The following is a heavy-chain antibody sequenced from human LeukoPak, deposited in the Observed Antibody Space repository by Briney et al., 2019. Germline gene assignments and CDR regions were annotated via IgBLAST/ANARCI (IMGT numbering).Heavy chain of an antibody. CDR3: ARDWWGLGDRNSASRYRLT. CDR1: GFPFGIYA. J-gene: IGHJ4*02. Sequence: GGSLRLSCTASGFPFGIYAMSWFRQAPGKGLEWVAIIKQDGSEIYYLDSVKGRFTISRDNAKNSLYLQMNSLKAEDTAVYYCARDWWGLGDRNSASRYRLTWGQGILVTVSS. CDR2: IKQDGSEI. V-gene: IGHV3-7*01. D-gene: IGHD2-2*01.